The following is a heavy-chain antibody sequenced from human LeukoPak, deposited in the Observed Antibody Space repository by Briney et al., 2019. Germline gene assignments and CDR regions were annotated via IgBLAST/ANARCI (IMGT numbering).Heavy chain of an antibody. Sequence: GGSLRLSCEASGFTFSSYAMSWVRQAPGKGLEWVSAISGSGGSTYYADSVKGRFTISRDNSKNTLYLQMNSLRAEDTAVYYCAKDRSSSWYDDWFDPWGQGTLVTVSS. CDR3: AKDRSSSWYDDWFDP. D-gene: IGHD6-13*01. CDR1: GFTFSSYA. CDR2: ISGSGGST. J-gene: IGHJ5*02. V-gene: IGHV3-23*01.